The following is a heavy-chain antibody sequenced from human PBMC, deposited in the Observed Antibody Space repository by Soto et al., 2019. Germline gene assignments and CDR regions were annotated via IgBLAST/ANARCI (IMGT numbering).Heavy chain of an antibody. Sequence: QLQLQESGPGLVKPSETLSLTCTVSGGSISSFNYFWGWIRQPPGKGLEWIGSLYYSGNTYYNPSVQSRVTITVDTSKKQCTLTLRSVTAADPAVYYCARGGGSTFNWFDPWGQGTLVTVSP. D-gene: IGHD2-15*01. V-gene: IGHV4-39*01. J-gene: IGHJ5*02. CDR1: GGSISSFNYF. CDR2: LYYSGNT. CDR3: ARGGGSTFNWFDP.